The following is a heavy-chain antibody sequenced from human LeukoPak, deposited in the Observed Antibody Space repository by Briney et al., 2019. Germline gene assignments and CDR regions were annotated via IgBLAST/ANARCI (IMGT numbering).Heavy chain of an antibody. V-gene: IGHV4-59*01. J-gene: IGHJ3*02. CDR2: IYYSGST. CDR1: GASISSYF. Sequence: SETLSLTCTVSGASISSYFWTWIRQPPGKGLEWIGYIYYSGSTSYNPSLKRRVTISVDTSKSQFALELSSVTAADSAMYYCATWVISGNAFDIWGQGTMVTVSS. CDR3: ATWVISGNAFDI. D-gene: IGHD3-22*01.